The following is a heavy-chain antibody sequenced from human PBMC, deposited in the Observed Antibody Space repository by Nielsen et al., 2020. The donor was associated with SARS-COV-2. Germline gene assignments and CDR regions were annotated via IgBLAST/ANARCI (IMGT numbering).Heavy chain of an antibody. CDR3: ARGYSSGWYGGCDAFDI. CDR1: GFTFSSHW. Sequence: GESLKISCAASGFTFSSHWMSWVRQAPGKGLEWVANIKQDGSEKYCVDSVKGRFTISRDNAKNSLYLQMNSLRAEDTAVYYCARGYSSGWYGGCDAFDIWGQGTMVTVSS. D-gene: IGHD6-19*01. J-gene: IGHJ3*02. CDR2: IKQDGSEK. V-gene: IGHV3-7*01.